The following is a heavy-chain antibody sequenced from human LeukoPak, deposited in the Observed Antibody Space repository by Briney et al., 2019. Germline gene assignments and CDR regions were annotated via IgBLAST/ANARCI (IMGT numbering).Heavy chain of an antibody. V-gene: IGHV3-21*01. Sequence: GGSLRLSCAASGFTFSSYSMNWVRQAPGKGLEWVSSISSSSSYIYYADSVKGRFTISRDNAKYSLYLQMNSLRAEDTAVYYCARDSASLWFGELSGWFDPWGQGTLVTVSS. CDR2: ISSSSSYI. CDR1: GFTFSSYS. CDR3: ARDSASLWFGELSGWFDP. J-gene: IGHJ5*02. D-gene: IGHD3-10*01.